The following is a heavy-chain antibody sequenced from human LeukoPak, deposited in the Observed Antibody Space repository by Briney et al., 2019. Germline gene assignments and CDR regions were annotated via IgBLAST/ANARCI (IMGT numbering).Heavy chain of an antibody. CDR3: ARDSLMYSYGHDY. J-gene: IGHJ4*02. CDR2: INWNGGST. V-gene: IGHV3-20*04. Sequence: GGSLRLSCAASGFTFDDYGMSWVGQAPGKGRKWVWGINWNGGSTGYADSVKGRVTISRDNAKNSLYLQMSSLRAEDTALYYCARDSLMYSYGHDYWGQGTLVTVSS. D-gene: IGHD5-18*01. CDR1: GFTFDDYG.